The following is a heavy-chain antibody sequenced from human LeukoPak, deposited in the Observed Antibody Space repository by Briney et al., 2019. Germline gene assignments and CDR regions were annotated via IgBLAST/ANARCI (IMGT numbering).Heavy chain of an antibody. D-gene: IGHD2-2*01. V-gene: IGHV4-4*07. Sequence: SETLSLTCTVSGGSISSYYWSWIRQPAGKGLEWIGRIYTSGSTNYNPSLKSRVTMSVDTSKNQFSLKLSSVTAADTAVYYCARDTDIVVVPAAFYCYYGMDVWGQGTTVTVSS. CDR3: ARDTDIVVVPAAFYCYYGMDV. CDR2: IYTSGST. CDR1: GGSISSYY. J-gene: IGHJ6*02.